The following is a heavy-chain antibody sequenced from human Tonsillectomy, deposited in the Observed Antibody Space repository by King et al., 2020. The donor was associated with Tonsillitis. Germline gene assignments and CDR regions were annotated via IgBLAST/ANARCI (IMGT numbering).Heavy chain of an antibody. Sequence: VQLVESGGGLVQPGGSLRLSCAASGFTFTNYAMSWVRQAPGMGLEWVSAITTSGDSTYYADSVKGRFTISRDNSRNTLYLQMSSLRAEDTAVYYCAKRVIHAFLDSGGQGPLAPVPS. J-gene: IGHJ4*02. CDR1: GFTFTNYA. V-gene: IGHV3-23*04. D-gene: IGHD3-16*02. CDR2: ITTSGDST. CDR3: AKRVIHAFLDS.